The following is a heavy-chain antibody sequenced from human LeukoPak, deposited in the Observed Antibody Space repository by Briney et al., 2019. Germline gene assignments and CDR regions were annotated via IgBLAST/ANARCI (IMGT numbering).Heavy chain of an antibody. J-gene: IGHJ3*02. CDR3: ARARGYYYSGGYYRHDVFDI. CDR2: VYSGGTT. V-gene: IGHV3-53*01. D-gene: IGHD3-22*01. Sequence: GGSLRLSCAASGFSVGDSYMSWVRQAPGKGLEWVSIVYSGGTTNYADSVKGRFTISRDSSKNTLYLHMNSLRAEDTAVYYCARARGYYYSGGYYRHDVFDIWGQGTMVIVSS. CDR1: GFSVGDSY.